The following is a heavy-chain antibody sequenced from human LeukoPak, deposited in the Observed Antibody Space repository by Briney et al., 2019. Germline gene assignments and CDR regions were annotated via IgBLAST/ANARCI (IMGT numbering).Heavy chain of an antibody. CDR1: GFTFSSYA. Sequence: PGGSLRLSCSASGFTFSSYAMHWVRQALGKGLEYVSAISSNGGSTYYADSVKGRFTISRDNSKNTLYLQMSSLRAEDTAVYYCVFSTGTGPFEYFQHWGQGTLVTASS. D-gene: IGHD2-8*02. CDR3: VFSTGTGPFEYFQH. CDR2: ISSNGGST. J-gene: IGHJ1*01. V-gene: IGHV3-64D*09.